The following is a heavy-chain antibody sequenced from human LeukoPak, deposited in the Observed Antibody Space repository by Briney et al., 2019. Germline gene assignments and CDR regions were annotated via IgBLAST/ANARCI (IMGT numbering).Heavy chain of an antibody. CDR2: ISYDEISK. Sequence: PGGSLRLSCVASGFTFDSYAMHWVRQAPGKGLEWVAVISYDEISKQYIDSVKGRFTISRDNSKNTVYLEMNSLRDEDTALYYCVYCSGGNCYSTVRGWTYWGQGTLVTVSS. CDR1: GFTFDSYA. J-gene: IGHJ4*02. CDR3: VYCSGGNCYSTVRGWTY. V-gene: IGHV3-30*03. D-gene: IGHD2-15*01.